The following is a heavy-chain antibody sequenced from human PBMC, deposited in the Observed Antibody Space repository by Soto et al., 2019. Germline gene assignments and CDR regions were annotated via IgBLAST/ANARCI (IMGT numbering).Heavy chain of an antibody. V-gene: IGHV1-69*13. CDR3: ARDSEVVDYDNSGYYSLDY. CDR1: GGTFSSYA. D-gene: IGHD3-22*01. Sequence: GASVKVSCKASGGTFSSYAISWVRQAPGQGLEWMGIITPIFGAPNYAQKFQGRVTITADESTSTAYTELSSLKSEDTAVYYCARDSEVVDYDNSGYYSLDYWGQGTLVTVSS. CDR2: ITPIFGAP. J-gene: IGHJ4*02.